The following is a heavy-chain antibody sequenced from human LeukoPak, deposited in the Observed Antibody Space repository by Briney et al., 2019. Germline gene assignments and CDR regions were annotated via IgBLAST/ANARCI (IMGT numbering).Heavy chain of an antibody. CDR2: IYYSGST. V-gene: IGHV4-59*08. J-gene: IGHJ4*02. D-gene: IGHD3-16*01. Sequence: SETLSLTCTVSGGSISSYYWSWIRQPPGKGLEWIGNIYYSGSTNYNPSLKSRVTISVDTSKNQFSLKLTSVTAADTAVYYCTRGGVIWSWGYWGRGTLVTVSS. CDR3: TRGGVIWSWGY. CDR1: GGSISSYY.